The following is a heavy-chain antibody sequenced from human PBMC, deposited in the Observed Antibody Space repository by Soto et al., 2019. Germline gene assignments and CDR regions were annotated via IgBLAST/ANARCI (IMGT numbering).Heavy chain of an antibody. D-gene: IGHD3-10*01. J-gene: IGHJ4*02. Sequence: EVQLVESGGGLVQPGGSLRLSCAASAFTFSSFEMNWVRQAPGKGLEWVANIKQDGSEKYYVDSVKGRFTISRDNAKNSLYLQMNSLRAEDTAVYYCAREGLDGSGPLWYWGQGTLVTVSS. CDR1: AFTFSSFE. CDR3: AREGLDGSGPLWY. CDR2: IKQDGSEK. V-gene: IGHV3-7*03.